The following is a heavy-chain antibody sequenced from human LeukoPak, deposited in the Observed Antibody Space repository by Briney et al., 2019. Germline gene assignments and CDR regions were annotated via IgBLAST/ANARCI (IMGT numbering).Heavy chain of an antibody. CDR1: GHSFTSYW. CDR3: ARQYSSSWSNFDY. V-gene: IGHV5-51*01. D-gene: IGHD6-13*01. J-gene: IGHJ4*02. Sequence: GESLKISCKGSGHSFTSYWIGWVRQMPGKGLEWMGIIYPGDSDTRYSPSFQGQVTTSADKSISTAYLQWSSLKASDTAMYYCARQYSSSWSNFDYWGQGTLVTVSS. CDR2: IYPGDSDT.